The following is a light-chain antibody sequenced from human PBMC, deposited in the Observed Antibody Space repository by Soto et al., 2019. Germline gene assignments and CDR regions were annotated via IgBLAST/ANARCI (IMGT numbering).Light chain of an antibody. V-gene: IGKV3-20*01. CDR2: GAS. Sequence: EVVLTQSPGTLSLSPGERATLSCRASQGVTNAYLAWYQHKPGQAPRLLIYGASNRPTGIPDRFSGSGSGTSFTMTSSRLEPEDFAVYSWEQYGASPLFTFGPGTKVDRK. J-gene: IGKJ3*01. CDR3: EQYGASPLFT. CDR1: QGVTNAY.